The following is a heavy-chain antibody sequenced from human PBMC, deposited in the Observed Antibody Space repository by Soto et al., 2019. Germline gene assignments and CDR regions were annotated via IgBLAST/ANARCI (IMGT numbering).Heavy chain of an antibody. D-gene: IGHD3-3*02. J-gene: IGHJ6*02. CDR3: ARSIGGIYYYYYYGMDV. V-gene: IGHV1-3*01. Sequence: ASVKVSCKASGYTFTSYAMHWVRQAPGQRLEWMGWINAGNGNTKYSQKFQGRVTITRDTSASTAYMELSSLRSEDTAVYYCARSIGGIYYYYYYGMDVWGQGTTVTVSS. CDR2: INAGNGNT. CDR1: GYTFTSYA.